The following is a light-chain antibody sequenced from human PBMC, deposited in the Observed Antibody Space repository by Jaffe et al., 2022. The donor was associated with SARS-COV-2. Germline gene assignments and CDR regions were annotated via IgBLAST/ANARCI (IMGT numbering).Light chain of an antibody. Sequence: QSVLTQPPSVSAAPGQKVTISCFGSSSNIGNNYVSWYQQLPGTAPKLLIYDNYKRPSGIPDRFSGSKSGTSATLGITGLQTGDEADYYCGTWDSSLSAGVFGGGTKLTVL. CDR3: GTWDSSLSAGV. CDR2: DNY. V-gene: IGLV1-51*01. CDR1: SSNIGNNY. J-gene: IGLJ2*01.